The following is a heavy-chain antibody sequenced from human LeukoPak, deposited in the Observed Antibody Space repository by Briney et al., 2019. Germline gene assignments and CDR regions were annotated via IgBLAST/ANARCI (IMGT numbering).Heavy chain of an antibody. D-gene: IGHD3-22*01. CDR3: ARDYYDSSGYYHVFAY. Sequence: ASVKVSCKASDYTFTNYGISWVRQAPGQGLEWMGWISAYNGNTNQAQKLQGRVTMTTDTSTRTAYMELRSLRSDDTAVYYCARDYYDSSGYYHVFAYWGQGTLVTVSS. V-gene: IGHV1-18*01. CDR2: ISAYNGNT. CDR1: DYTFTNYG. J-gene: IGHJ4*02.